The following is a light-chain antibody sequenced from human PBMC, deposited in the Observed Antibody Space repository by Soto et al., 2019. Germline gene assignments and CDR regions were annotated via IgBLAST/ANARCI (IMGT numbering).Light chain of an antibody. V-gene: IGKV1-27*01. CDR3: QKCDYTAPFT. Sequence: DIQMTQSPSSLSASVGDRVTITCRASQDINNYLAWYQQKPGQAPRLLIYAASTLQSGVPSRFSGSGSGTDFTLTISSLQPEDFATYYCQKCDYTAPFTFGPGTKVDIK. CDR1: QDINNY. J-gene: IGKJ3*01. CDR2: AAS.